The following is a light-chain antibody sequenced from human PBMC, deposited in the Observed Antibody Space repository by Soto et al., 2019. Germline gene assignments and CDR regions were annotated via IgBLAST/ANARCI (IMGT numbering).Light chain of an antibody. CDR1: SSNIGGGYD. CDR2: GNS. CDR3: QSYDSSLSGYV. J-gene: IGLJ1*01. Sequence: QYVLTQPPSESGAPGQRVTISCTGSSSNIGGGYDVHWYQQLPGTAPKLLISGNSNRPSGVPDRFSGSKSGTSASLAITGLQAEDEADYYCQSYDSSLSGYVFGTGTKLTVL. V-gene: IGLV1-40*01.